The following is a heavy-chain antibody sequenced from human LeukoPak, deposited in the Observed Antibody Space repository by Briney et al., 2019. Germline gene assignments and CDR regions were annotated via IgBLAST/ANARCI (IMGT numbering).Heavy chain of an antibody. J-gene: IGHJ4*02. CDR1: GFTFSSYA. Sequence: GGSLRLSCAASGFTFSSYAMSWVRQAPGKGLEWVSAISGSGGSTYYADSVKGRFTISRDNSKNTLYLQMNSLRAEDTAVYYCAKLFEPYDILIAYDYWGQGTLVTVSS. CDR3: AKLFEPYDILIAYDY. V-gene: IGHV3-23*01. D-gene: IGHD3-9*01. CDR2: ISGSGGST.